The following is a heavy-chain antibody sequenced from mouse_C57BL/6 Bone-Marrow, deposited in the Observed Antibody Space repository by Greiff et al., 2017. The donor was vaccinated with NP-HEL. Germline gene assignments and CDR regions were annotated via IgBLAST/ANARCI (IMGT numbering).Heavy chain of an antibody. J-gene: IGHJ2*01. CDR1: GFTFSDYY. D-gene: IGHD1-3*01. V-gene: IGHV5-16*01. CDR3: ARDKGDPYYFDY. Sequence: EVQLVESEGGLVQPGSSMKLSCTASGFTFSDYYMAWVRQVPEKGLEWVANINYDGSSTYYLDSLKSRFIISRDNAKNILYLQMSSLKSEDTATYYCARDKGDPYYFDYWGQGTTLTVSS. CDR2: INYDGSST.